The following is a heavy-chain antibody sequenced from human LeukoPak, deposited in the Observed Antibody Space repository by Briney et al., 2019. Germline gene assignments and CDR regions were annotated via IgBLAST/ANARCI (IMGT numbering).Heavy chain of an antibody. J-gene: IGHJ4*02. CDR1: DYTFTSYG. D-gene: IGHD4-17*01. CDR2: ISTYNGHR. Sequence: ASVKVSCKASDYTFTSYGISWVRQAPGQGLEWMGWISTYNGHRSYAQKLQGRVTMTTDTSTNTAYMELRSLRSDDTAMYYCARDPDGDYDFDYWGQGTLVTVSS. CDR3: ARDPDGDYDFDY. V-gene: IGHV1-18*01.